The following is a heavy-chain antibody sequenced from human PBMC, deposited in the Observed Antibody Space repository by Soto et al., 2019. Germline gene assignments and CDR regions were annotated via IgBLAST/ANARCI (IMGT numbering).Heavy chain of an antibody. Sequence: PSETLSLTCTVSGGSISSGDYYWSWIRQPPGKGLEWIGYIYYSGSTYYNPSLKSRVTISVDTSKNQVSLKLNSVTAADTAVYYCARGQPYNFNYSYFDYWGQGTPVTVSS. CDR2: IYYSGST. D-gene: IGHD1-7*01. CDR1: GGSISSGDYY. CDR3: ARGQPYNFNYSYFDY. V-gene: IGHV4-30-4*01. J-gene: IGHJ4*02.